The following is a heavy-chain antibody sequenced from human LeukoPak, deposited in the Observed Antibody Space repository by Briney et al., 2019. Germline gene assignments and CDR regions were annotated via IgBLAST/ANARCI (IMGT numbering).Heavy chain of an antibody. V-gene: IGHV4-39*07. Sequence: SETLSLTCTVSGGSISSSSYYWGWIRQPPGKGLEWIGSIYYSGSTYYNPSLKSRVTISVDTSKNQFSLKLSSVTAADTAVYYCARVTVTTEPDYYYYGMDVWGQGTTVTVSS. CDR3: ARVTVTTEPDYYYYGMDV. CDR2: IYYSGST. CDR1: GGSISSSSYY. J-gene: IGHJ6*02. D-gene: IGHD4-4*01.